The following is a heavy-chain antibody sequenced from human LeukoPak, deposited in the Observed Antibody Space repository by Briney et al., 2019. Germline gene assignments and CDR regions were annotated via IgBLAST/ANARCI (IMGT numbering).Heavy chain of an antibody. CDR2: IYSGGST. CDR1: GFTVSSNC. Sequence: GGSLRLSCAASGFTVSSNCMSWVRQAPGKGLEWVSVIYSGGSTYYADSVKGRFTISRDNSKNTLYLQMNSLRAEDTAVNYCAKRRAGATRGGEVDYWGQGTLVTVSS. J-gene: IGHJ4*02. V-gene: IGHV3-53*01. CDR3: AKRRAGATRGGEVDY. D-gene: IGHD1-26*01.